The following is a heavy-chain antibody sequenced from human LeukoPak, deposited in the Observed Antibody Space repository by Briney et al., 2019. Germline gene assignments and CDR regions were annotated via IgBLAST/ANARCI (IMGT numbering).Heavy chain of an antibody. CDR3: ARLITMVRGAPNWFDP. J-gene: IGHJ5*02. CDR2: IYYSGST. Sequence: SETLSLTCTVSGGSISSSSYYWGWIRQPPGKGLEWIGSIYYSGSTYYNPSLKSRVTISVDTSKNQFSLKLSSVTAADTAVYYCARLITMVRGAPNWFDPWGQGTLVTVSS. D-gene: IGHD3-10*01. CDR1: GGSISSSSYY. V-gene: IGHV4-39*01.